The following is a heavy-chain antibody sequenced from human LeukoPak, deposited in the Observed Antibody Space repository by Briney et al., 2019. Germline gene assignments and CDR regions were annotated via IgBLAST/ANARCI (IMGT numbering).Heavy chain of an antibody. CDR2: IWSDGSNK. D-gene: IGHD6-13*01. J-gene: IGHJ5*02. CDR1: GFIFSSYA. Sequence: GGSLRLSCVASGFIFSSYAMHWVRQAPGTGLEWVAVIWSDGSNKYYADSVKGRFTISRDNSENTLYLQMNSLRAEDTAVYYCARGIAAAGNPNWFDPWGQGTLVTVSS. CDR3: ARGIAAAGNPNWFDP. V-gene: IGHV3-33*01.